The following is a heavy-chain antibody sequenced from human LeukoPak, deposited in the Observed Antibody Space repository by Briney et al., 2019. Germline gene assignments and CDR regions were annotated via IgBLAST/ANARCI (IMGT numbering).Heavy chain of an antibody. CDR2: ISGSGGST. V-gene: IGHV3-23*01. J-gene: IGHJ5*02. CDR1: GFTFNNYA. Sequence: GGSLRLSCAASGFTFNNYAMSWVRQAPGKGLEWVSTISGSGGSTYYADSVKGRFTISRDNSKNTLYLQMNSLRAEDTAVYYCAKDGLDVGWFGESFEQFWFDPWGQGTLVTVSS. D-gene: IGHD3-10*01. CDR3: AKDGLDVGWFGESFEQFWFDP.